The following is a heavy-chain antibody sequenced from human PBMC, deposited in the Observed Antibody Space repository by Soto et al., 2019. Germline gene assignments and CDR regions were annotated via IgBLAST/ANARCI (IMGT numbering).Heavy chain of an antibody. CDR1: GYSFTNYW. CDR2: IYCGDSDT. J-gene: IGHJ3*02. D-gene: IGHD2-21*02. Sequence: GRSPKISCKGSGYSFTNYWIGWVRQMPGQGLEWLWIIYCGDSDTRYSPSVQGQVTISADKSISTAYLRWSSLKASDTAMYYCARRVMTNEAFEICGQVIMVTVSS. V-gene: IGHV5-51*01. CDR3: ARRVMTNEAFEI.